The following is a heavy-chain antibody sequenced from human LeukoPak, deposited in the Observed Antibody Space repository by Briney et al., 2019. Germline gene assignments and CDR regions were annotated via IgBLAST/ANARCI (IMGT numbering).Heavy chain of an antibody. D-gene: IGHD3-3*01. Sequence: GASVKVSCKASGYTFTSYDINWVRQATGQGLEWMGWMNPNSGNIGYAQKFQGRVTITRNTSISTAYMELSSLRSEDTAVYYCARGYGYYDFWSGYSSPFDYWGQGTLVTVSS. J-gene: IGHJ4*02. V-gene: IGHV1-8*03. CDR1: GYTFTSYD. CDR2: MNPNSGNI. CDR3: ARGYGYYDFWSGYSSPFDY.